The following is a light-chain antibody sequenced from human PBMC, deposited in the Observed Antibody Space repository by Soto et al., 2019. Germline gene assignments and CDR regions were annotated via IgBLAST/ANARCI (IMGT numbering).Light chain of an antibody. Sequence: VMTQSPDSLAVSLGEGATINCKSSQSVLYSSNNKNYLAWYQQKPGQPPKLLIYWASTRESGVPDRFSGSGSGTDFTLTISRLQADDVAAYYCQQYYGNPTFGQGTKVDIK. CDR3: QQYYGNPT. CDR2: WAS. J-gene: IGKJ1*01. CDR1: QSVLYSSNNKNY. V-gene: IGKV4-1*01.